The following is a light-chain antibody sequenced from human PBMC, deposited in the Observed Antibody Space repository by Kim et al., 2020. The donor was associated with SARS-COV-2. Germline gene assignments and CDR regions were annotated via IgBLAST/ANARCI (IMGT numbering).Light chain of an antibody. J-gene: IGKJ4*01. CDR2: DAS. V-gene: IGKV3-20*01. CDR3: QQYGSSPRLT. Sequence: SPGERATLSCRASQSVSSTYLAWYQQKPGQAPRLLIYDASSRATGIPDRFSGSGSGTDFTLTISRLEPEDFAVYYCQQYGSSPRLTFGGGTKVEI. CDR1: QSVSSTY.